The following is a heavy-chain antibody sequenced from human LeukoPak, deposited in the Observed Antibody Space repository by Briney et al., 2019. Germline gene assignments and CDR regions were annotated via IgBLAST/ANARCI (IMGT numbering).Heavy chain of an antibody. D-gene: IGHD3-10*01. Sequence: GGSLRLSCAASGFSFSSYWMSWVRQAPGKGLEWVANIKQDGSEKYYVASVKGRFTISRDNAKNSLYLQMNSLRAEDTAMYYCARAGQEWFGELGFDSWGQGTLVTVSS. J-gene: IGHJ4*02. CDR1: GFSFSSYW. V-gene: IGHV3-7*01. CDR2: IKQDGSEK. CDR3: ARAGQEWFGELGFDS.